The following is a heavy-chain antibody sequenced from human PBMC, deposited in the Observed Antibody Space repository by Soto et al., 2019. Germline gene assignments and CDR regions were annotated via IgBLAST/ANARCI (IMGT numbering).Heavy chain of an antibody. Sequence: SETLSLTCTVSGGSISSSSYYWGWIRQPPGKGLEWIGSIYYSGSTYYNPSLKSRVTISVDTSKNQFSLKLSSVTAADTVVYYCARHYGAQIFDYWGQGTLVTVSS. CDR3: ARHYGAQIFDY. CDR1: GGSISSSSYY. CDR2: IYYSGST. V-gene: IGHV4-39*01. J-gene: IGHJ4*02. D-gene: IGHD4-17*01.